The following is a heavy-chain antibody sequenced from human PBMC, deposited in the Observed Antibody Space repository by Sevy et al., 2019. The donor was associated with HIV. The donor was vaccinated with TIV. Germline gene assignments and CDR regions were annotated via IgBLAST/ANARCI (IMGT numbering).Heavy chain of an antibody. CDR2: ISAYNGNT. V-gene: IGHV1-18*01. CDR1: GYTFTSYG. D-gene: IGHD2-15*01. J-gene: IGHJ6*03. CDR3: ARGDSELVAPYYIDV. Sequence: ASMKVSCKASGYTFTSYGISWVRQAPGQGLEWMGWISAYNGNTNYAQKLQGRVTMTTDTSTSTAYMELRSLRSDDTAVYYCARGDSELVAPYYIDVWGKGTTVTVSS.